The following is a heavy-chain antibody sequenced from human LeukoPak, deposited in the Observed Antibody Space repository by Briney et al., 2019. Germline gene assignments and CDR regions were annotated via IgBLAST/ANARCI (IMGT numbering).Heavy chain of an antibody. D-gene: IGHD7-27*01. V-gene: IGHV3-23*01. CDR2: ISASGGTT. Sequence: GGSLRLSCAASGFTFNTYAITWVRQAPGKGLEWVSGISASGGTTYYADSVKGRFTISRDNSKNTLSLQMNSLKVDDTAVYYCAKGNWGPLYYFDSWGQGTPVTVSS. J-gene: IGHJ4*02. CDR1: GFTFNTYA. CDR3: AKGNWGPLYYFDS.